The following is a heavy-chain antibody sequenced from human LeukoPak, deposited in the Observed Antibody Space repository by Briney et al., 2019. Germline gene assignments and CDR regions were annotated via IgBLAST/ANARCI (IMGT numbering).Heavy chain of an antibody. J-gene: IGHJ4*02. CDR1: GFTFNSYA. D-gene: IGHD5-24*01. CDR3: AMTGDGYNNGGDY. Sequence: PGGSLRLSCAASGFTFNSYAMSWVRQARGKGLEWVSAISRSGGSTYYADSVKGRFTISRDNSKNTLYLQMNSLRAEDTAVYYCAMTGDGYNNGGDYWGQGTLVTVSS. V-gene: IGHV3-23*01. CDR2: ISRSGGST.